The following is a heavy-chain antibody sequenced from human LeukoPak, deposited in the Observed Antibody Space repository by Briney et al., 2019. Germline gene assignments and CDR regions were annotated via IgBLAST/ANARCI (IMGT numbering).Heavy chain of an antibody. CDR1: GFTFSSYE. CDR3: ARDPPSYCGGDCYME. J-gene: IGHJ4*02. D-gene: IGHD2-21*02. CDR2: ISSSGSTI. Sequence: GGSLRLSCAASGFTFSSYEMNWVRQAPGKGLEWVPYISSSGSTIYYADSVKGRFTISRDNAKNSLYLQMNGLRAEDTAVYYCARDPPSYCGGDCYMEWGQGTLVTVSS. V-gene: IGHV3-48*03.